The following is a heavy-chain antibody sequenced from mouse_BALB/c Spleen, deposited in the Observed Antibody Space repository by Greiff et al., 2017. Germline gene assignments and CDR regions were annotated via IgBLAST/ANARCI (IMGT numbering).Heavy chain of an antibody. CDR3: ASRTGMRYYAMDY. Sequence: EVQVVESGGGLVKPGGSLKLSCAASGFAFSSYDMSWVRQTPEKRLEWVAYISSGGGSTYYPDTVKGRFTISRDNAKNTLYLQMSSLKSEDTAMYYCASRTGMRYYAMDYWGQGTSVTVSS. V-gene: IGHV5-12-1*01. CDR1: GFAFSSYD. CDR2: ISSGGGST. J-gene: IGHJ4*01. D-gene: IGHD4-1*01.